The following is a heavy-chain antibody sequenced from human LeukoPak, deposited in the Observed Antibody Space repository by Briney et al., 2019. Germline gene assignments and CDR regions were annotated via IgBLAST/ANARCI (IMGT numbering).Heavy chain of an antibody. D-gene: IGHD7-27*01. CDR1: GFTFSSYG. CDR3: ARGGQRKLGKRTYYFDY. CDR2: IWYDGSNK. Sequence: PGRSLRLSCAASGFTFSSYGMHWVRQAPGKGLEWVAVIWYDGSNKYYADSVKGRFTISRDNSKNTLYLQMNSLRAEDTAVYYCARGGQRKLGKRTYYFDYWGQGTLVTVSS. V-gene: IGHV3-33*01. J-gene: IGHJ4*02.